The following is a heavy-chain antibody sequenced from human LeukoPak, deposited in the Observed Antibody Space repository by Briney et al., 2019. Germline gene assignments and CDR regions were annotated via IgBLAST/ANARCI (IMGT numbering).Heavy chain of an antibody. CDR1: GYTFTAYH. D-gene: IGHD2-2*01. J-gene: IGHJ3*02. CDR2: INPNSGGT. Sequence: ASVKVSCKASGYTFTAYHMHWVRQAPGQGLEWMGRINPNSGGTNYPQKFQGRVTMTRDTSISTAYMELSRLRSDDTAVYYCARDLRYCSSTSCPSEDAFDIWGQGTMVTVSS. V-gene: IGHV1-2*06. CDR3: ARDLRYCSSTSCPSEDAFDI.